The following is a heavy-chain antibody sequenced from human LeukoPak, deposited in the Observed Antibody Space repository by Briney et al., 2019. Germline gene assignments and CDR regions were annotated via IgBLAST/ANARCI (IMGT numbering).Heavy chain of an antibody. CDR1: GFTFSSHW. D-gene: IGHD3-22*01. J-gene: IGHJ4*02. Sequence: PGGSLRLSCAASGFTFSSHWMHWVRQAPGKGLVWVSRINSDGSSISYADSVKGRFTISRDNAKNTLYLQMNSLRAEDTAVYYCAKDRKNTMIVVGFDYWGQGTLVTVSS. V-gene: IGHV3-74*01. CDR2: INSDGSSI. CDR3: AKDRKNTMIVVGFDY.